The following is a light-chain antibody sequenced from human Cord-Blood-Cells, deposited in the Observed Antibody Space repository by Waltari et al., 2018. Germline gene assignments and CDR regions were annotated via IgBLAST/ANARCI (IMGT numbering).Light chain of an antibody. Sequence: DIVMTQSPDSLAVSLGERATINCKSSQSVLYSSNNKNYLAWYQQKPGQPPKLLIYWASTRESGVPDRFSGSGSGTDFTLTISRLQAEDVAVYYCQQYYSTHALTFGGGTKVEIK. J-gene: IGKJ4*01. V-gene: IGKV4-1*01. CDR3: QQYYSTHALT. CDR1: QSVLYSSNNKNY. CDR2: WAS.